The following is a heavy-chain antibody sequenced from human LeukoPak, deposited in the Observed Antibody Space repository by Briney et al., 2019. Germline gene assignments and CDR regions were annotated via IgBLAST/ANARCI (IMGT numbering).Heavy chain of an antibody. V-gene: IGHV3-21*01. CDR3: ARDIWFGIDAFDI. D-gene: IGHD3-10*01. J-gene: IGHJ3*02. CDR2: ISSSSSYI. Sequence: GGSLRLSCAAFGFTFSSYSMNWVRQAPGKGLEWVSSISSSSSYIYYADSVKGRFTISRDNAKNSLYLQMNSLRAEDTAVYYCARDIWFGIDAFDIWGQGTMVTVSS. CDR1: GFTFSSYS.